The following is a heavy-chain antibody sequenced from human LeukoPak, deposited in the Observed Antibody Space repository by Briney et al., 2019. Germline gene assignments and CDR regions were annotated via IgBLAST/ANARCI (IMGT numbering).Heavy chain of an antibody. CDR3: AKDRYAPGRYCSSTICFPFDP. J-gene: IGHJ5*02. D-gene: IGHD2-2*01. CDR2: ISGSGSST. Sequence: GGSLRLSCAASGFTFSSYDMSWVRQAPGKGLEWVSGISGSGSSTYYADSVKGRFTISRDNSKSTLYLQMNSLRAEDTAVYYCAKDRYAPGRYCSSTICFPFDPWGQGTLVTVSS. V-gene: IGHV3-23*01. CDR1: GFTFSSYD.